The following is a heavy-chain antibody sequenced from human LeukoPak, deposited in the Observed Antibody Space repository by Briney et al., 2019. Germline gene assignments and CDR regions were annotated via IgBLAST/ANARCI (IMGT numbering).Heavy chain of an antibody. CDR3: ARQTTYSRYGMDV. V-gene: IGHV4-4*02. D-gene: IGHD6-13*01. CDR1: GGSISSSNW. J-gene: IGHJ6*02. CDR2: IYHSGST. Sequence: SETLSLTCAVSGGSISSSNWWSWVRQPPGKGLEWIGEIYHSGSTNYNPSLKSRVTISVDKSKNQFSLKLSSVTAADTAVYYCARQTTYSRYGMDVWGQGTTVTVSS.